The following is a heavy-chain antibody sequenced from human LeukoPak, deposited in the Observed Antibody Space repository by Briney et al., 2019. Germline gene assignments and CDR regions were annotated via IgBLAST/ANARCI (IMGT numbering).Heavy chain of an antibody. CDR2: FDPEDGET. V-gene: IGHV1-24*01. CDR3: AIHQQLASFDY. J-gene: IGHJ4*02. Sequence: ASVKVSCKVSGYTLTELSMHWVRQAHGKGREWMGGFDPEDGETIYAQKFQGRVAMTEDTSTDTAYMELSSLRSEDTAVYYCAIHQQLASFDYWGQGTLVTVSS. D-gene: IGHD6-13*01. CDR1: GYTLTELS.